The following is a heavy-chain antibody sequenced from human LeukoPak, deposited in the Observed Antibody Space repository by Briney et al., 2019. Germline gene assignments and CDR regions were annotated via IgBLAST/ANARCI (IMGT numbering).Heavy chain of an antibody. CDR1: GGSISSSSYY. V-gene: IGHV4-39*01. CDR3: ARQRHYGSGSYPDY. J-gene: IGHJ4*02. D-gene: IGHD3-10*01. Sequence: QLQLQESGPGLVKPSETLSLTCTVSGGSISSSSYYWGWIRQPPGKGLEGIGSIYYSGSTYYNPSLKSRVTISVDTSKNQFSLKLSSVTAADTAVYYCARQRHYGSGSYPDYWGQGTLVTVSS. CDR2: IYYSGST.